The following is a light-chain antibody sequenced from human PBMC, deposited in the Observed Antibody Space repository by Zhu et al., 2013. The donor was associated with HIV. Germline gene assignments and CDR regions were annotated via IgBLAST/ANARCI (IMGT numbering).Light chain of an antibody. J-gene: IGKJ1*01. CDR1: QSLLHSDGRTY. CDR3: MQGTHWPWT. CDR2: ETS. Sequence: DIVMTQTPLSLSVTPGQPASISCKSSQSLLHSDGRTYLYWYLHKPGQSPQLLIYETSSRFSGVPDRFRGSGSGTDFTLRISRVEAEDVGIYYCMQGTHWPWTFGQGTKVEIK. V-gene: IGKV2-29*02.